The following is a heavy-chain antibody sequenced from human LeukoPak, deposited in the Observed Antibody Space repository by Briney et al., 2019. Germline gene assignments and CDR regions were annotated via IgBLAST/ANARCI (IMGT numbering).Heavy chain of an antibody. Sequence: PSQTLSLTCTVSGGSISSGDYYWSWIRQPPGKGLEWIGYIYYGGSTYYNPSLKSRVTISVDPSKNQFSLKLSSVTAADTAVYYCARDPRGGINNFDSWGQGTMVTVSS. CDR1: GGSISSGDYY. V-gene: IGHV4-30-4*01. CDR3: ARDPRGGINNFDS. J-gene: IGHJ3*02. CDR2: IYYGGST. D-gene: IGHD3-10*01.